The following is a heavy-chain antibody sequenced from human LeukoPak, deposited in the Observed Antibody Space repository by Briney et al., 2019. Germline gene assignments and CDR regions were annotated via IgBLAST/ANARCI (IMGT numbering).Heavy chain of an antibody. CDR1: GFTFSSNW. Sequence: GGSLRLSCVASGFTFSSNWMSWVRQAPGKGLEWVAVISYDGSNKYYADSVKGRFTISRDNAKNSLYLQMNSLRAEDTAVYYCAREPAAGTSNPDYWGQGTLVTVSS. J-gene: IGHJ4*02. CDR3: AREPAAGTSNPDY. V-gene: IGHV3-30*03. D-gene: IGHD6-13*01. CDR2: ISYDGSNK.